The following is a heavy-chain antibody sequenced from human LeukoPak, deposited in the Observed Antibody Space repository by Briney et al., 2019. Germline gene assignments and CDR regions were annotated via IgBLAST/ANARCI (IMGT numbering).Heavy chain of an antibody. CDR3: ARDTTPSYSETYYDALDI. D-gene: IGHD1-26*01. V-gene: IGHV3-7*03. J-gene: IGHJ3*02. CDR1: GFTLSRYW. CDR2: IEEDGNRK. Sequence: PGGSLRLSCAASGFTLSRYWMTWVRQAPGKGLEWVANIEEDGNRKYYVDSVEGRFTISRDNAKNSLYLQMNSLRAEDAAIYYCARDTTPSYSETYYDALDIRGQGTVVTVSS.